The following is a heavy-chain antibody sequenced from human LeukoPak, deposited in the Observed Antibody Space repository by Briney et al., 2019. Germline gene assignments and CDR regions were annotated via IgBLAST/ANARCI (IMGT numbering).Heavy chain of an antibody. CDR1: GFTFSSYV. D-gene: IGHD2-8*01. CDR2: IWYDGSIK. J-gene: IGHJ4*02. Sequence: PGGSLRLSCAASGFTFSSYVMHWVRQAPGKGLEWVAVIWYDGSIKYYGDSVRGRFTISRDNPKNTLYLQMNSLRAEDTAVYYCARDRCTNGVCYYDYWSQGTLVTVSS. CDR3: ARDRCTNGVCYYDY. V-gene: IGHV3-33*01.